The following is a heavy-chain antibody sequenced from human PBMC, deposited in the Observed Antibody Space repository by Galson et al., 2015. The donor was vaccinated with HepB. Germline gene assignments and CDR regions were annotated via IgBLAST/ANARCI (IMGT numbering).Heavy chain of an antibody. CDR3: ARQSCSGANCYKGDYFYHYMDV. J-gene: IGHJ6*03. CDR2: IYPDDSDT. Sequence: QSGAEVKKPGESLKISCKGSGNSFTSSWFGWVRQMPGKGLEWVGVIYPDDSDTRYNPSFPGQVTISVDKSISTAYLQWSGLQASDTAVYFCARQSCSGANCYKGDYFYHYMDVWGKGTTVTVSS. CDR1: GNSFTSSW. D-gene: IGHD2-2*02. V-gene: IGHV5-51*01.